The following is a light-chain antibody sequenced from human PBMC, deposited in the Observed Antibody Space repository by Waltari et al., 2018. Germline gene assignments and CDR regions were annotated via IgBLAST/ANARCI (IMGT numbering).Light chain of an antibody. V-gene: IGLV2-14*03. CDR2: DVS. CDR1: SSDVGTYTS. CDR3: SSYTSTNTLYV. Sequence: QSALTQPASVSGSPGQSLTISCTGTSSDVGTYTSVSWYQQYPGKAPKLMIYDVSNRPSGVSDRFSGSKSGNTASLTISGLQAEDEADYYCSSYTSTNTLYVFGTGTKVTVL. J-gene: IGLJ1*01.